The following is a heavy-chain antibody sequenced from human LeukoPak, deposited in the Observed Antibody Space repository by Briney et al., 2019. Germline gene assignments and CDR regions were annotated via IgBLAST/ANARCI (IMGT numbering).Heavy chain of an antibody. Sequence: PGGSLRLSCAASGFTFSSYEMNWVRQAPGKGLEWVSYISSSGSTIYYADSVKGRFTISRDNAKNSLYLQMNSLRAEDTAVYYCARDPFGYSSGWSRTYFDYWGQGTLVTVSS. V-gene: IGHV3-48*03. D-gene: IGHD6-19*01. CDR2: ISSSGSTI. J-gene: IGHJ4*02. CDR1: GFTFSSYE. CDR3: ARDPFGYSSGWSRTYFDY.